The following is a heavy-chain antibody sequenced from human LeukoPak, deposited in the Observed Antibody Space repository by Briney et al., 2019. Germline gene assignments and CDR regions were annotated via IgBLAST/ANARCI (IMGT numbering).Heavy chain of an antibody. CDR2: ISSSGSTI. V-gene: IGHV3-48*03. Sequence: GGSLRLSCAASGFTYSSYEMNWVRQAPGKGLEWVSYISSSGSTIYYADSVKGRFTISRDNAKNSLYLQMNSLRAEDTAVYYCARGGGSWYGIDYWGQGTLVTVSS. D-gene: IGHD6-13*01. CDR3: ARGGGSWYGIDY. CDR1: GFTYSSYE. J-gene: IGHJ4*02.